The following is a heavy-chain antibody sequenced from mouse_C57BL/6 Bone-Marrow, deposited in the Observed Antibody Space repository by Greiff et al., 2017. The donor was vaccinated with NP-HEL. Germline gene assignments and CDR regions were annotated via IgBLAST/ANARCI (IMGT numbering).Heavy chain of an antibody. CDR1: GFTFSTFGMG. D-gene: IGHD2-1*01. V-gene: IGHV8-8*01. Sequence: QVTLKVSGPGLLQPSPTLSLSCSSSGFTFSTFGMGVGWISPPSGQGLEWMAHLWWDDAKYYNPALKSPLTTSKDTSKNQIFLNSANVDTADTATYYCARNGNYVLYYFDYWGQGTTLTVSS. CDR3: ARNGNYVLYYFDY. CDR2: LWWDDAK. J-gene: IGHJ2*01.